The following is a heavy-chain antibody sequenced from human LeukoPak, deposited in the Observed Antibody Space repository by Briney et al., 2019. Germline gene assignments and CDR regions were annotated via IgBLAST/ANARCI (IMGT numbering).Heavy chain of an antibody. J-gene: IGHJ5*02. D-gene: IGHD6-6*01. V-gene: IGHV1-8*01. CDR2: MNPNSGNT. Sequence: ASVKVSCKASGYTFTSYDIHWVRQATGQGLEWMGWMNPNSGNTGYAQKFQGRVTMTRNTSISTAYMELSSLRSEDTAVYYCARGPWQLVWFDPWGQGTLVTVSS. CDR3: ARGPWQLVWFDP. CDR1: GYTFTSYD.